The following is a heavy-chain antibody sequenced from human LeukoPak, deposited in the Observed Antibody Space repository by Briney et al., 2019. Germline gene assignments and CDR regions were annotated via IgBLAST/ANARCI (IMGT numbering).Heavy chain of an antibody. J-gene: IGHJ3*02. CDR2: IYYSGST. CDR1: GGSINNYY. CDR3: ARRDGYNYGAFDI. Sequence: SETLSLTCTVSGGSINNYYWSWIRQPPGKGLEWIGYIYYSGSTNYNPSLKSRVTISVDTSKNQFSLKLSSVAAADTAVYYCARRDGYNYGAFDIWGQGTMVTVSS. D-gene: IGHD5-24*01. V-gene: IGHV4-59*08.